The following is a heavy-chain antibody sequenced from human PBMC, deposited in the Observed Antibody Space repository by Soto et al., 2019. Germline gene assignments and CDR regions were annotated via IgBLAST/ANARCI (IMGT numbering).Heavy chain of an antibody. Sequence: SETLSLTCAVSSGSITSSNWWSWVRQPPGKGLEWIGEVYYTGSTNYNPSLKSRVTISVDKSKNQFSLKLSSVTAADTAMFYCAKRLRCSSTTCYALDYWGQGTLVTVSS. CDR1: SGSITSSNW. V-gene: IGHV4-4*02. CDR3: AKRLRCSSTTCYALDY. CDR2: VYYTGST. J-gene: IGHJ4*02. D-gene: IGHD2-2*01.